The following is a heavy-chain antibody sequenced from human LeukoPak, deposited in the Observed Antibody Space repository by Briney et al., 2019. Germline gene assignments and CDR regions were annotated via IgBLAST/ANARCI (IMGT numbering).Heavy chain of an antibody. J-gene: IGHJ4*02. CDR2: IYYSGST. V-gene: IGHV4-59*08. D-gene: IGHD2-15*01. Sequence: KPSETLSLTCTVPGGSISSYYWSWIRQPPGKGLEWIGYIYYSGSTNYNPSLKSRVTISVDTSKNQFSLKLSSVTAADTAVYYCARLGYCSGGSCYPYYFDYWGQGTLVTVSS. CDR1: GGSISSYY. CDR3: ARLGYCSGGSCYPYYFDY.